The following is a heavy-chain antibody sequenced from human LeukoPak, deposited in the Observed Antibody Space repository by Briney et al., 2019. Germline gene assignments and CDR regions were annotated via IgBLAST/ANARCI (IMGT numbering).Heavy chain of an antibody. V-gene: IGHV4-34*01. D-gene: IGHD6-13*01. Sequence: PSETLSLTCAVYGGSFSGYYWSWIRQPPGKGLEWIGEINHSGSTNYNPSLKSRVTISVDTSKYQFSLKLSSVTAADTAVYYCARDSADSSSWYDYWGQGTLVTVSS. CDR2: INHSGST. CDR1: GGSFSGYY. J-gene: IGHJ4*02. CDR3: ARDSADSSSWYDY.